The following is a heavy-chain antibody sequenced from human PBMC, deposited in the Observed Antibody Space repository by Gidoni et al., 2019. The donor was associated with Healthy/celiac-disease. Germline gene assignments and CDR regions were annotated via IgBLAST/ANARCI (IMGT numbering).Heavy chain of an antibody. CDR3: ARDHDGSGSYYNVGWFDP. V-gene: IGHV3-30*04. CDR2: ISYDGSNK. CDR1: GLTFSSYA. D-gene: IGHD3-10*01. Sequence: QVQLVESGGGVVQPGRSLRLSCAASGLTFSSYAMHWVRQAPGKGLEWVAVISYDGSNKYYADSVKGRFTISRDNSKNTLYLQMNSLRAEDTAVYYCARDHDGSGSYYNVGWFDPWGQGTLVTVSS. J-gene: IGHJ5*02.